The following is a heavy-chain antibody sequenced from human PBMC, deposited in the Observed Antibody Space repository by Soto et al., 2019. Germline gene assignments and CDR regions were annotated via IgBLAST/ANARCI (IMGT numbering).Heavy chain of an antibody. CDR2: IYSGGST. CDR1: GFTVSSNY. J-gene: IGHJ6*02. CDR3: ARVGPPPSYYYGMDV. V-gene: IGHV3-66*01. Sequence: GGSLRLSCAASGFTVSSNYVSWVRQAPGKGLEWVSVIYSGGSTYYADSLKGRFTISRDNSKNTLYLQMNSLRVEDTAVYYCARVGPPPSYYYGMDVWGQGTTVTVSS.